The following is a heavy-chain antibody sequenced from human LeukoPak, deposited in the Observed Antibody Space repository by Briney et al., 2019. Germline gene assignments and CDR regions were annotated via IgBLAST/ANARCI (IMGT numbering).Heavy chain of an antibody. V-gene: IGHV4-31*03. Sequence: SQTLSLTCTVSGGSISSGGYYWSWIRQHPGKGLEWIGYIYYSGSTYYNPSLKSRVTISVDTSKNQFSLKLSSVTAADTAVYYCARQWGSRITMIVVEEGEYYFDYWGQGTLVTVSS. CDR2: IYYSGST. CDR3: ARQWGSRITMIVVEEGEYYFDY. J-gene: IGHJ4*02. CDR1: GGSISSGGYY. D-gene: IGHD3-22*01.